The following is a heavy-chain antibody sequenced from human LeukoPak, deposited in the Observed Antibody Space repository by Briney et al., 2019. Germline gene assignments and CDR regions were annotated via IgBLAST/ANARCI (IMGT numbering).Heavy chain of an antibody. J-gene: IGHJ4*02. V-gene: IGHV3-7*01. Sequence: SGGSLRLSCAASGFTFSSAWMTWVRQAPGKGLEWVATIKDDGSDKYYVDSVKGRFTISRDNAKKSLWLQMNSLRAEDTAMYYCADLGSRDWGQGTLVTVSS. D-gene: IGHD3-16*01. CDR2: IKDDGSDK. CDR1: GFTFSSAW. CDR3: ADLGSRD.